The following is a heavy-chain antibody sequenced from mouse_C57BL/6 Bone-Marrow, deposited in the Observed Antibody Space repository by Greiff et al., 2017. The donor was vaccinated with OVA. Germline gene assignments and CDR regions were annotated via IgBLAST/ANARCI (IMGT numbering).Heavy chain of an antibody. V-gene: IGHV1-55*01. CDR3: LYDGYYEAY. D-gene: IGHD2-3*01. Sequence: QVHVKQPGAELVKPGASVKMSCKASGYTLTSYWITWVKQRPGQGLEWIGDIYPGSGSTNYNEKFKSKATLTVDTSSSTAYMQLSSLTSEDSAVYYCLYDGYYEAYWGQGTLVTVSA. J-gene: IGHJ3*01. CDR2: IYPGSGST. CDR1: GYTLTSYW.